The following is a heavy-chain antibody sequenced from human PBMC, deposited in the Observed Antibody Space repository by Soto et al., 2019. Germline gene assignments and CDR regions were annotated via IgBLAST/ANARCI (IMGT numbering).Heavy chain of an antibody. V-gene: IGHV3-30-3*02. Sequence: GGSLRLSCEASGFTFRSYAMHWVRQAPGKGLEWVASTSYDENNRYYTDSVKGRFTISRDNSKNTLYLQVNSLRAEDTAVYYCAKSVYNWNDGFFDYWGQGTLVTVSS. J-gene: IGHJ4*02. CDR2: TSYDENNR. CDR1: GFTFRSYA. CDR3: AKSVYNWNDGFFDY. D-gene: IGHD1-1*01.